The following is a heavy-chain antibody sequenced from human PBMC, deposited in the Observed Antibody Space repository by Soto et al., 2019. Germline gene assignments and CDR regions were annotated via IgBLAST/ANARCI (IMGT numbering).Heavy chain of an antibody. V-gene: IGHV4-30-2*01. CDR1: GGSISSGGYS. CDR2: IYHSGNT. J-gene: IGHJ6*02. D-gene: IGHD2-8*01. Sequence: SETLSLTCAVSGGSISSGGYSWSWIRQPPGKGLEWIGYIYHSGNTYYNPSLKSRVTISVDRSKNQFSLKLSSVTAADTAVYYCARYCTNGVCYSWGYYYYYGMDVWGQGTTVTVSS. CDR3: ARYCTNGVCYSWGYYYYYGMDV.